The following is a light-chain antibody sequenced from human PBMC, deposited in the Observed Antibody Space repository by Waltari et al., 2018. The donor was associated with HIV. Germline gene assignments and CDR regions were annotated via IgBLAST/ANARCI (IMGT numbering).Light chain of an antibody. CDR3: CSYGGSSTLVV. V-gene: IGLV2-23*01. CDR1: SSNVGSYNL. CDR2: EGS. J-gene: IGLJ2*01. Sequence: QSALTPPPSASGSPGQSITISSTGTSSNVGSYNLVSSYQQYPSKAPKLMIYEGSKRPSGVSNRFSRSKSGNTDSLTISGLQAEDEADYYCCSYGGSSTLVVFGGGTKLTVL.